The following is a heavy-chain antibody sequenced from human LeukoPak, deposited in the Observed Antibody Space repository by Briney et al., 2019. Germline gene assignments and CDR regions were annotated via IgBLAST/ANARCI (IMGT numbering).Heavy chain of an antibody. Sequence: GASVKVSCKASGGTFSSYAISWVRQAPGQGLEWMGRIIPILGIANYAQKFQGRVTITADKSTSTAYMELSSLRSEDTAVYYCATSRGVTNPFDYWGQGTLVTVSS. J-gene: IGHJ4*02. D-gene: IGHD2-21*02. CDR3: ATSRGVTNPFDY. CDR1: GGTFSSYA. CDR2: IIPILGIA. V-gene: IGHV1-69*04.